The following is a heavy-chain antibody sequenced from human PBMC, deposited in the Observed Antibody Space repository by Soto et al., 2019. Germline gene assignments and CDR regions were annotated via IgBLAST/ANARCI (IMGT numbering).Heavy chain of an antibody. Sequence: EVQLLESGGGLVQPGGSLRLSCAASGFTFSSYAMSWVRQAPGKGLEWVSAISGSGGSTYYADSVKGRFTISRDNSKNTLYLQMNSLRAEDTAVYYCAKDRRPPNLGGTRGDYWGQGTLVTVSS. CDR3: AKDRRPPNLGGTRGDY. CDR2: ISGSGGST. J-gene: IGHJ4*02. CDR1: GFTFSSYA. D-gene: IGHD1-7*01. V-gene: IGHV3-23*01.